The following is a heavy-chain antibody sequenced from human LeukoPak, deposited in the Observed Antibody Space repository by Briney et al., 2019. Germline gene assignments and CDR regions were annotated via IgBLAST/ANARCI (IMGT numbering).Heavy chain of an antibody. CDR2: FSGSGGTT. D-gene: IGHD2-8*01. CDR3: ANGNRCTSPNCLGYYYFYMDV. V-gene: IGHV3-23*01. J-gene: IGHJ6*03. Sequence: PGGSLRLSCAASGFTFSSYAMNWVRQAPGRGLEWVSGFSGSGGTTYYADSVKDRFTISRDNSKNTLYLQMNSLRAEDTAVYYCANGNRCTSPNCLGYYYFYMDVWGKGTTVTVSS. CDR1: GFTFSSYA.